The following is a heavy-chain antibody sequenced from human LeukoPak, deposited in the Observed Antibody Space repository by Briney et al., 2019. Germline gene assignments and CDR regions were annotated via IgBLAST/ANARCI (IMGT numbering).Heavy chain of an antibody. V-gene: IGHV4-59*01. J-gene: IGHJ6*03. CDR2: ISYSGST. CDR3: ARARSSSWYMDV. CDR1: GGSISSYY. Sequence: SETLSLTCTVSGGSISSYYWSWIRQPPGKGLEWIACISYSGSTKYNPSLKSRVTISVDTSKNQLSLKLSSVTAADTAVYYCARARSSSWYMDVWGQGTTVTVSS. D-gene: IGHD6-13*01.